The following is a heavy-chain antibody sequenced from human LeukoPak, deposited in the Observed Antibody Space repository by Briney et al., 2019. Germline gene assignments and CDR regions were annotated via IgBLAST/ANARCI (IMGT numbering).Heavy chain of an antibody. CDR2: INPNTGTT. CDR1: GYTFTDYY. D-gene: IGHD3-22*01. Sequence: AASVKVSCKASGYTFTDYYMHWVRHAPGQGLEWMGRINPNTGTTNYAQKFQGRVTMTRDTSINTAYMELSSLRSDDTAVYYCARVSSSGGYYSYDTFNIWGQGTMVTVSS. V-gene: IGHV1-2*06. J-gene: IGHJ3*02. CDR3: ARVSSSGGYYSYDTFNI.